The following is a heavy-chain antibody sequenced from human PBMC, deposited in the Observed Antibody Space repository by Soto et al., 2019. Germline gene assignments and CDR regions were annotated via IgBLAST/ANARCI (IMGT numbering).Heavy chain of an antibody. D-gene: IGHD3-10*01. CDR1: GFTFSSYG. J-gene: IGHJ4*02. CDR3: ARDRGSDDPINY. CDR2: IWHDGMNK. Sequence: QVQLVESGGGVVQPERSLTLSCAASGFTFSSYGMHWIRQAPGKGLEWVAVIWHDGMNKYYADSVRARLTISRDNSQNPLYLHMNSLRAEYTAVYYCARDRGSDDPINYWGQGPLVTVSS. V-gene: IGHV3-33*01.